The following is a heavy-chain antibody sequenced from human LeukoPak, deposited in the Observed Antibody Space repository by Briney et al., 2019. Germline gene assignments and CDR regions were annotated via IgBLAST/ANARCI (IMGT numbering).Heavy chain of an antibody. CDR1: GFTVSSNY. J-gene: IGHJ6*03. V-gene: IGHV3-53*01. D-gene: IGHD2-2*01. CDR2: IYSGGST. Sequence: GGSLRLSCAASGFTVSSNYMSWVRQAPGKGLEWVSVIYSGGSTYYADSVKGRFTISRDNSKNTLYLQMNSLRAEDTAVYYCASAVPAAMYEYYYYTDVWGKGTTVTVSS. CDR3: ASAVPAAMYEYYYYTDV.